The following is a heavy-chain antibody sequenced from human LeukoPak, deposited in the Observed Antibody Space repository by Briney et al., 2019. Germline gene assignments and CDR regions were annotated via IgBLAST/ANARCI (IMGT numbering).Heavy chain of an antibody. D-gene: IGHD3-22*01. V-gene: IGHV3-48*03. CDR2: ISSSGSTI. CDR3: ARLYDSSGYYRDYYYGMDV. J-gene: IGHJ6*02. CDR1: GFTFSSYE. Sequence: GGSLRLSCAASGFTFSSYEMNWVRQAPGKGLEWVSYISSSGSTIYYADPVKGRFTISRDNAKNSLYLQMNSLRAEDTAVYYCARLYDSSGYYRDYYYGMDVWGQGTTVTVSS.